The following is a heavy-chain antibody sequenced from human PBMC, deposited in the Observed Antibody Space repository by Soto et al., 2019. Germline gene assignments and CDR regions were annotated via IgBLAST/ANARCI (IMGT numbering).Heavy chain of an antibody. D-gene: IGHD1-1*01. CDR3: AKSPVTTGTTYFDY. CDR2: ITGRGYTT. V-gene: IGHV3-48*04. Sequence: GGSLRLSCAASGFTFSDYSMNWVRQAPGKGLEWVSYITGRGYTTYYADSVKGRFTISRDNAKNSLYLQMNSLRAEDTALYYCAKSPVTTGTTYFDYWGQGTLVTVSS. J-gene: IGHJ4*02. CDR1: GFTFSDYS.